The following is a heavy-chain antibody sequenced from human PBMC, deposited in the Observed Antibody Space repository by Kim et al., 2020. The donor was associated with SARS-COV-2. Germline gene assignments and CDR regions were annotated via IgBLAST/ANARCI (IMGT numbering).Heavy chain of an antibody. CDR1: GFTFSSYA. Sequence: GGSLRLSCAASGFTFSSYAMSWVRQAPGKGLEWVSAISGSGGSTYYADSVKGRFTISRDNSKNTLYLQMNSLRAEDTAVYYCAKPSYDYVWGSYRYWGQEPWSPSPQ. V-gene: IGHV3-23*01. J-gene: IGHJ4*01. CDR2: ISGSGGST. CDR3: AKPSYDYVWGSYRY. D-gene: IGHD3-16*02.